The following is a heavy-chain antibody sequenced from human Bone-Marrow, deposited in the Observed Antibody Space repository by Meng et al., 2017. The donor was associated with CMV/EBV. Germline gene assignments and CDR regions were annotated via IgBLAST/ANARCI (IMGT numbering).Heavy chain of an antibody. CDR3: ARDQMVRGVTSYYYYYGMDV. CDR1: GDSVSSNSAA. D-gene: IGHD3-10*01. CDR2: TYYRSKWYN. V-gene: IGHV6-1*01. J-gene: IGHJ6*02. Sequence: SQTLSLTCAISGDSVSSNSAAWNWIRQSPSRGLEWLGRTYYRSKWYNDYAVSVKSRITINPDTSKNQFSLQLNSVTPEDTAVYYCARDQMVRGVTSYYYYYGMDVWGPGTMVNVSS.